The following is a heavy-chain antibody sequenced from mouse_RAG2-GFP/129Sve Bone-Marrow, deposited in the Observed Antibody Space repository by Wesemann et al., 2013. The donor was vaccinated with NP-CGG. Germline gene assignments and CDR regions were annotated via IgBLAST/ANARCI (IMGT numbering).Heavy chain of an antibody. Sequence: QIQLVQSGPELKKPGETVKISCKASGYTFTDYSMHWVKQAPGKGLKWMGWINTETGEPTYADDFKGRFAFSLETSASTAYLQINNLKNEDTATYFCARGSGLRRHYYAMDYWGQGTSVTVSS. D-gene: IGHD2-4*01. CDR2: INTETGEP. V-gene: IGHV9-2-1*01. J-gene: IGHJ4*01. CDR3: ARGSGLRRHYYAMDY. CDR1: GYTFTDYS.